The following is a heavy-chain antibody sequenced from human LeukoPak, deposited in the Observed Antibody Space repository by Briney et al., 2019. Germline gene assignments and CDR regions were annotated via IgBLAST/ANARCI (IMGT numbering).Heavy chain of an antibody. J-gene: IGHJ4*02. Sequence: PSGTLSLTCAVSGGSISSHNWWSWVRQPPGKGLEWIGEIYHSGTTYYNPSLKSRVTISIDTSNNQFSLKLRSVTAADTAVYYCANKVYCSSTSCYHAGYWGQGTLVTVSS. D-gene: IGHD2-2*01. CDR3: ANKVYCSSTSCYHAGY. V-gene: IGHV4-4*02. CDR1: GGSISSHNW. CDR2: IYHSGTT.